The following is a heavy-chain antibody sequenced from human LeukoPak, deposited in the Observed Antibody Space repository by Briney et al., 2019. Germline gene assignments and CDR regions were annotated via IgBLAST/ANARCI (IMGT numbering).Heavy chain of an antibody. V-gene: IGHV3-21*01. CDR3: AREGMGAVAGTLDY. J-gene: IGHJ4*02. CDR1: GFTFSSYS. Sequence: GGSLRLSCAASGFTFSSYSMNWVRQAPGKGLEWVSSISSSSSYIYYAESVKGRFTISRDNAKNSLYLQMNSLRAEDTAVYYCAREGMGAVAGTLDYWGQGTLVTVSS. CDR2: ISSSSSYI. D-gene: IGHD6-19*01.